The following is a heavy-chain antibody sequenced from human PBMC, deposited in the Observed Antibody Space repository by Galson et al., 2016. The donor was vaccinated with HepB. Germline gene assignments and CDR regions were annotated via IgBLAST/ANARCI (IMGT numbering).Heavy chain of an antibody. CDR1: GGSTSSSSCY. Sequence: SETLSLTCTVSGGSTSSSSCYWGWIRQPPGKGLEWIGSVYYSGSPYYNWSLKSRVTISIDTSENQFSLKLSSVTAADTAMYFCARLSKPATGVSYALDIWGQGTVVIVSS. CDR2: VYYSGSP. J-gene: IGHJ3*02. D-gene: IGHD5-24*01. CDR3: ARLSKPATGVSYALDI. V-gene: IGHV4-39*01.